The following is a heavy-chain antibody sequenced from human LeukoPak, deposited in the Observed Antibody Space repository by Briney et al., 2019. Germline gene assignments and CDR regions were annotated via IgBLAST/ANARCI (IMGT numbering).Heavy chain of an antibody. J-gene: IGHJ6*02. V-gene: IGHV3-23*01. CDR2: ISGSGGST. D-gene: IGHD6-19*01. Sequence: PGGSLRLSCAASGFTFSSYAMSWVRQAPGKGLEWVSAISGSGGSTYYADSVKGRFTISRDNSKNTLYLQMNSLRAEDTAVYYCAKLGSSGWGRYYYYGMDVWGQGTTVTVSS. CDR3: AKLGSSGWGRYYYYGMDV. CDR1: GFTFSSYA.